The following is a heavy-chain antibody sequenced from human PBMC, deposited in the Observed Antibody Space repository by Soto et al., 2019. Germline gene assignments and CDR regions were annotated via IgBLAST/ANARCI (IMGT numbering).Heavy chain of an antibody. CDR2: ISGSGGST. Sequence: LRLSCAASRITFSSYAMSWVRQAPGKGLEWVSAISGSGGSTYYADSVKGRFTISRDNSKNTLYLQMNSLRAEDTAVYYCANPQADHCGGDCYSGDNWFDPWGQGTLVTVSS. J-gene: IGHJ5*02. D-gene: IGHD2-21*01. CDR3: ANPQADHCGGDCYSGDNWFDP. CDR1: RITFSSYA. V-gene: IGHV3-23*01.